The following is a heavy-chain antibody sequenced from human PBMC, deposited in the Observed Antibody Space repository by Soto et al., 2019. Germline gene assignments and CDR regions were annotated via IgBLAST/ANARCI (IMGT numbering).Heavy chain of an antibody. Sequence: EVQLLESGGGLVQPGGSLRLSCAASGFTFSSYAMRWVSQAPGKWLEWVSSISGSGGSTYYADAVKGRFTISRDNPKNTLYLQMNSLRDDDTAVSYCAKDRKSSTWYRGGDYWGQGALVTVSS. D-gene: IGHD6-13*01. CDR2: ISGSGGST. CDR3: AKDRKSSTWYRGGDY. CDR1: GFTFSSYA. V-gene: IGHV3-23*01. J-gene: IGHJ4*02.